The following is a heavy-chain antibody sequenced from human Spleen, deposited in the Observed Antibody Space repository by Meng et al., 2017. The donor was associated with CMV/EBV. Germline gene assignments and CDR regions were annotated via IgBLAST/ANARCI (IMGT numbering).Heavy chain of an antibody. V-gene: IGHV1-18*01. Sequence: SGYTLTSYGMSWLRQAPGQGLEWMGWISAYNGNTIYAQKVQGRVTMTTDASTNTAYLELRSLRSDDTAVYYCARDQQLIPAEYFQHWGPGTLVTVSS. CDR1: GYTLTSYG. D-gene: IGHD6-13*01. CDR3: ARDQQLIPAEYFQH. CDR2: ISAYNGNT. J-gene: IGHJ1*01.